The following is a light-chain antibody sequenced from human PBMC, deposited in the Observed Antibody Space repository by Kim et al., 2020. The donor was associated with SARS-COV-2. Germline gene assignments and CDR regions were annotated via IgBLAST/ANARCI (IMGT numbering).Light chain of an antibody. V-gene: IGLV7-46*01. J-gene: IGLJ2*01. CDR3: LLSYSGARG. CDR1: TGAVTSGHY. Sequence: QAVVTQEPSLTVYPGGTVTLTCGSSTGAVTSGHYPYWFQQKPGQAPKTLIYDTSSKHSWTPARFSGSLLGGKAALTLSGAQPEDEADYYCLLSYSGARGFGGGTQLTVL. CDR2: DTS.